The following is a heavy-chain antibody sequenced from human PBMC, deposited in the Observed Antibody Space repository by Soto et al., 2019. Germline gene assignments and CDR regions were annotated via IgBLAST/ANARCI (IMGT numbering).Heavy chain of an antibody. Sequence: PGESLKISCNGSGYSFTNYWISWVRQMPGKGLEWMGKIDPSDSYTNYSPSFQGHVTVSADKSSSTAYLQWSSLKASDTAIYYCARHNYCSSTSCFYYYGMDVWGQVTTVTVSS. J-gene: IGHJ6*02. V-gene: IGHV5-10-1*01. CDR1: GYSFTNYW. CDR3: ARHNYCSSTSCFYYYGMDV. CDR2: IDPSDSYT. D-gene: IGHD2-2*01.